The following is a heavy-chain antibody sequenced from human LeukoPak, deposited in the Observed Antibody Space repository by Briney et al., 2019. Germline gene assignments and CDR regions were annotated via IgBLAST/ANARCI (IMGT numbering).Heavy chain of an antibody. J-gene: IGHJ5*02. CDR2: INPNSGGT. Sequence: ASVKVSCKASGYTFTGYYMHWVRQAPGQGLEGMGWINPNSGGTNYAQKFQGRVTMTRDTSISTAYMELSRLRSDDTAVYYCARMVRGVLNWFDPWGQGTLVTVSS. D-gene: IGHD3-10*01. CDR3: ARMVRGVLNWFDP. CDR1: GYTFTGYY. V-gene: IGHV1-2*02.